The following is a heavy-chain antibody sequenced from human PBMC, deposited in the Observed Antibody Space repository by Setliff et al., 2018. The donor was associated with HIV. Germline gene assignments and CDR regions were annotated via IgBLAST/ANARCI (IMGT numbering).Heavy chain of an antibody. D-gene: IGHD3-9*01. CDR3: ARGVPAAGYPLDM. CDR2: ISAYNGDT. J-gene: IGHJ3*02. Sequence: ASVKVSCKASGYSFSSYGFSWVRQAPGQGLEWMGWISAYNGDTHYAQKLQGRVTLATDTPTSTAYMDMRGLTSDDTGVYYCARGVPAAGYPLDMWGQGAMVTVSS. V-gene: IGHV1-18*01. CDR1: GYSFSSYG.